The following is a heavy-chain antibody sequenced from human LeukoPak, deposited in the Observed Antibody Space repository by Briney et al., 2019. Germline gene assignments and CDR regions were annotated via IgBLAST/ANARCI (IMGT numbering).Heavy chain of an antibody. CDR2: ISSAGTT. CDR3: AKEFFYGADDDD. V-gene: IGHV3-66*01. J-gene: IGHJ4*02. D-gene: IGHD4-17*01. CDR1: GFTVSSSY. Sequence: GGSLRLSCAASGFTVSSSYMSWVRQAPGKGLEWVSIISSAGTTYYADSVKGRFTISRDNSKNTLFLQMNSLRAEDTAVYYCAKEFFYGADDDDWGQGTLVTVSS.